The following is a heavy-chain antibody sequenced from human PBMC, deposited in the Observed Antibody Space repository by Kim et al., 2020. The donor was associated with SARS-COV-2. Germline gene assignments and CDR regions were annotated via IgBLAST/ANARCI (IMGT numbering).Heavy chain of an antibody. J-gene: IGHJ4*02. CDR2: ISGSGDAT. V-gene: IGHV3-23*01. CDR3: AKMEGGELRQYFLDF. CDR1: GYSFRRFA. Sequence: GGSLRLSCATSGYSFRRFAMSWVRQPPGRGLEWVSAISGSGDATYYADSVKGRFTISRDNSNGTLFLQMASLRGDDTAIYYCAKMEGGELRQYFLDFWGQGTLVTFSS. D-gene: IGHD1-7*01.